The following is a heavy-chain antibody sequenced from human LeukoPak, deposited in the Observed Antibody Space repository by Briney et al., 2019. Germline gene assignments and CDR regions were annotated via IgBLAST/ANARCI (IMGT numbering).Heavy chain of an antibody. Sequence: SETLSLTCTVSGGSISSYYWSWIRQPPGKGLAWIGYIYYSGSTNYNPSLKSRVTISVDTSKNQFSLKLSSVTAADTAVHYCARYFKGGWYYFDYWGQGTLVTVSS. CDR3: ARYFKGGWYYFDY. V-gene: IGHV4-59*12. D-gene: IGHD6-19*01. J-gene: IGHJ4*02. CDR1: GGSISSYY. CDR2: IYYSGST.